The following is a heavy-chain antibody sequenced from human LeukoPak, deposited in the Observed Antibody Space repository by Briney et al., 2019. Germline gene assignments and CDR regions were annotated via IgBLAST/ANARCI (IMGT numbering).Heavy chain of an antibody. V-gene: IGHV3-74*01. CDR3: ATGPNYFDS. CDR2: MNSDGSAT. J-gene: IGHJ4*02. Sequence: GGSLRLSSAASGFSFSNYWMHWVRQAPGKGLVWVTRMNSDGSATYYADSVQGRFTIARDNAKNTLYLQMNSLRAEDTAMYFCATGPNYFDSWGQGTLVTVSS. CDR1: GFSFSNYW.